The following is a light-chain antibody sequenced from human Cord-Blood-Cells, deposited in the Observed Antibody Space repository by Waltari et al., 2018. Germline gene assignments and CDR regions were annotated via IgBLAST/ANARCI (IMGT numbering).Light chain of an antibody. CDR3: QQRSNWPPK. J-gene: IGKJ4*02. Sequence: EIVLTPSPPTQPLSTGGRATLSCRASQCVSSYLAWYQQKPGQAPRLLIYDASNRATGIPARFSGSGSGTDFTLTISSLEPEDFAVYYCQQRSNWPPKFGEGTKVEIK. V-gene: IGKV3-11*01. CDR2: DAS. CDR1: QCVSSY.